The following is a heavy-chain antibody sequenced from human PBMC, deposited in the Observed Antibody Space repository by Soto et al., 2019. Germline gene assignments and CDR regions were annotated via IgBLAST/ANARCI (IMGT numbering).Heavy chain of an antibody. Sequence: GGSLRLSCAASGFTFSNAWMSWVRQAPGKGLEWVGRIKSKTDGGTTDYAAPVKGRFTISRDDSKNTLYLQMNSLKTEDTAVYYCTTEPFPHWSSGWYWWGQGTLVTSPQ. CDR2: IKSKTDGGTT. J-gene: IGHJ4*02. V-gene: IGHV3-15*01. CDR3: TTEPFPHWSSGWYW. CDR1: GFTFSNAW. D-gene: IGHD6-19*01.